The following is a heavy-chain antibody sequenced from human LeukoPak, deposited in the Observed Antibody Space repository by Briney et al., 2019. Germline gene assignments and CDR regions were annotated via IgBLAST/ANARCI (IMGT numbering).Heavy chain of an antibody. CDR1: GGSFSGYY. CDR2: INHSGST. CDR3: ARVLVDGAAYNWFDP. J-gene: IGHJ5*02. Sequence: PSETLSLTCAVYGGSFSGYYWSWIRQPPGKGLEWIGEINHSGSTNYNPSLKSRVTISVDTSKNQFSLKLSSVTAADTAVYYCARVLVDGAAYNWFDPWGQGTLVTVSS. D-gene: IGHD6-6*01. V-gene: IGHV4-34*01.